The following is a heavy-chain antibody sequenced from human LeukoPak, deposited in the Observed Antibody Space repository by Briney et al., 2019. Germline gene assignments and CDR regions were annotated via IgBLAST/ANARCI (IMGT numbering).Heavy chain of an antibody. J-gene: IGHJ4*02. CDR3: AREVDYGDEDY. D-gene: IGHD4-17*01. V-gene: IGHV3-48*03. CDR2: ISSSGSTI. CDR1: GFTFSSYE. Sequence: GGSLRLSCAASGFTFSSYEMNWVPQAPGKGLEWVSYISSSGSTIYYADSVKGRFTISRDNAKNSLYLQMNSLRAEDTAVYYCAREVDYGDEDYRGQGTLVTVSS.